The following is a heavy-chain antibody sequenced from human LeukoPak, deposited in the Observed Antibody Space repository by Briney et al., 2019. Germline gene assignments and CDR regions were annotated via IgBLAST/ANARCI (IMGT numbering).Heavy chain of an antibody. CDR2: ISSGGTYK. J-gene: IGHJ4*01. Sequence: PGGPLRLSCAASEFTFSDYTMNWVRQAPGKGLEWVSSISSGGTYKYYADSVKGRFTISRDNAQTSLYLQMNSLRAEDTAVYYCAKLVESSPDDWGQGTLVTV. D-gene: IGHD6-6*01. CDR3: AKLVESSPDD. V-gene: IGHV3-21*04. CDR1: EFTFSDYT.